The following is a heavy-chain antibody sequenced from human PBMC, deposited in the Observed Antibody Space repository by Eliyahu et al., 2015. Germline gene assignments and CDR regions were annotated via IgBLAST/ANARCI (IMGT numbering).Heavy chain of an antibody. CDR3: ARDPGTRAFDI. J-gene: IGHJ3*02. CDR2: IGTAGDT. CDR1: GFTFSSXD. Sequence: EVQLVESGGGWVQPGGSLRLSCAASGFTFSSXDMHWVRQATGKGLEWVSAIGTAGDTYYPGSVKGRFTISRENAKNSLYLQMNSLRAGDTAVYYCARDPGTRAFDIWGQGTMVTVSS. D-gene: IGHD1-14*01. V-gene: IGHV3-13*01.